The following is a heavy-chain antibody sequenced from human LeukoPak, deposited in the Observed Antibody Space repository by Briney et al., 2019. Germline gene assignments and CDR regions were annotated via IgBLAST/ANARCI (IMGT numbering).Heavy chain of an antibody. CDR3: ARLIHKEQLVLYYYYYMDV. D-gene: IGHD6-6*01. CDR1: GFTFSSYE. Sequence: RGSLRLSCAASGFTFSSYEMNWVRQDPGKGLEWVSYISSSGSTIYYADSLKGRFTISRDNAKNSLYLQMNSLRAEDTALYYCARLIHKEQLVLYYYYYMDVWGKGTTVTVSS. CDR2: ISSSGSTI. V-gene: IGHV3-48*03. J-gene: IGHJ6*03.